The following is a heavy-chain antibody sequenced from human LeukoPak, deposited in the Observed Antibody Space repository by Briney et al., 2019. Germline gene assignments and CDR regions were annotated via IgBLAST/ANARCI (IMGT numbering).Heavy chain of an antibody. J-gene: IGHJ4*02. CDR2: IYHSGST. CDR1: GGSISSGGYY. Sequence: SQTLSLTCTVSGGSISSGGYYWSWIRQPPGKGLEWIGYIYHSGSTYYNPSLKSRVTISVDRSKNQFSLKLSSVTAADTAVYYCAREDAAAPRSGYLGLGYWGQGTLVTVSS. D-gene: IGHD3-22*01. V-gene: IGHV4-30-2*01. CDR3: AREDAAAPRSGYLGLGY.